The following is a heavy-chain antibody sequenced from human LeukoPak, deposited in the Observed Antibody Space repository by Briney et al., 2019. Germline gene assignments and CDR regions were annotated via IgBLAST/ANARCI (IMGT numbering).Heavy chain of an antibody. V-gene: IGHV1-2*02. CDR2: ISPNSGGT. CDR3: ARFGAPQWSPATLGINAFDV. Sequence: GASVKVSCTASGYTFTGYYIHWVRQAPGQGLEWMGWISPNSGGTNYAQKFQGRVTMTRDASISTAYMEVNKLRSDDTAVYYCARFGAPQWSPATLGINAFDVWGQGTMVTVSS. D-gene: IGHD3-10*01. CDR1: GYTFTGYY. J-gene: IGHJ3*01.